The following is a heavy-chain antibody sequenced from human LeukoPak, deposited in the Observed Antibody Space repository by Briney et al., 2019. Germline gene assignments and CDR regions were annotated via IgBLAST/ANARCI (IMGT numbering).Heavy chain of an antibody. J-gene: IGHJ4*02. V-gene: IGHV3-53*01. CDR3: ARVQVGATLDY. Sequence: GGSLRLSCAASGFTVSSNYMGWVRQAPGKGLEWVSVIYSGGSTYYADSVKGRFTISRDNSKNTLYLQMNSLRAEDTAVYYCARVQVGATLDYWGQGTLVTVSS. CDR1: GFTVSSNY. D-gene: IGHD1-26*01. CDR2: IYSGGST.